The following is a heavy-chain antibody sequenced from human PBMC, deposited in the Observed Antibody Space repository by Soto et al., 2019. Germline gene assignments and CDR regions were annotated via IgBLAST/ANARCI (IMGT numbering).Heavy chain of an antibody. J-gene: IGHJ4*02. CDR3: ARDRREWDTAMVKYYFDY. CDR1: GFTCSSYA. D-gene: IGHD5-18*01. Sequence: QPGGSLRLSCAASGFTCSSYAMHWVGQAPGKGLEWVAVISYDGSNKYYADSVKGRFTISRDNSKNTLYLQMNSLRAEDTAVYYCARDRREWDTAMVKYYFDYWGQGTLVTVSS. CDR2: ISYDGSNK. V-gene: IGHV3-30-3*01.